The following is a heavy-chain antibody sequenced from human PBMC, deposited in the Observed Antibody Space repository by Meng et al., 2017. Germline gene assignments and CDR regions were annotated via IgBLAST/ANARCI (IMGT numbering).Heavy chain of an antibody. V-gene: IGHV3-66*02. Sequence: GRLRGSGGGVVPAGGSCGLSGASLGFTIGRNYMCWGRQAQGKGLEWFSFIYSGGSTYYADSGKGRFTISRDNSKNTLYIKMTSLRAEDAAVYYCARALDSTSGAGGGYWGQGTLVTVSS. CDR2: IYSGGST. CDR1: GFTIGRNY. CDR3: ARALDSTSGAGGGY. D-gene: IGHD6-13*01. J-gene: IGHJ4*02.